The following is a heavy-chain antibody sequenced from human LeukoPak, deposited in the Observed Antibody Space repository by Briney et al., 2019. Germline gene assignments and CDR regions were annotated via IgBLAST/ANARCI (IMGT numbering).Heavy chain of an antibody. CDR1: GFTFGTYS. J-gene: IGHJ4*02. V-gene: IGHV3-48*01. Sequence: GGSLRLSCAASGFTFGTYSMNWVRQAPGKGLEWVSYISSSSSTIYYADSVKGRFTISRDNAKNSLYLQMNSLRAEDTAVYYCARGSTYYDSSGQVPFDYXGQGTLVTVSS. D-gene: IGHD3-22*01. CDR2: ISSSSSTI. CDR3: ARGSTYYDSSGQVPFDY.